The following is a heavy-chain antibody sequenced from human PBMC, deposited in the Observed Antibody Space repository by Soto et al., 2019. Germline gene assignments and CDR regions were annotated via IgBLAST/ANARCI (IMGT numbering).Heavy chain of an antibody. V-gene: IGHV2-26*01. CDR1: GFSLSNAGMG. CDR2: IFSSDEK. CDR3: ARAVDRAISDIWFDP. Sequence: ESGPTLVNPTETLTLTCTVSGFSLSNAGMGVSWIRQPPGKALEWLAHIFSSDEKSYRTSLETRLTVSKDTSKSQVVLTMTNMDPLDTATYYCARAVDRAISDIWFDPWGQGTQVTVS. D-gene: IGHD5-18*01. J-gene: IGHJ5*02.